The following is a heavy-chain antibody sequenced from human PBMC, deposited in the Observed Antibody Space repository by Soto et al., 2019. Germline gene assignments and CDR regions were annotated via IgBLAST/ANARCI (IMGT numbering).Heavy chain of an antibody. CDR2: ISANNGDT. D-gene: IGHD3-10*01. CDR3: ARMVRGSNIDYYHYMDV. CDR1: GYTFTSHG. V-gene: IGHV1-18*01. Sequence: QVQLVQSGAEVKKPGASVKVSCKASGYTFTSHGISWVRQAPGQGLEWMGWISANNGDTNYAQKFQGRVTVTTDTSTSTGYMELRSLRSEDTAVYYCARMVRGSNIDYYHYMDVWDKGTTVTVSS. J-gene: IGHJ6*03.